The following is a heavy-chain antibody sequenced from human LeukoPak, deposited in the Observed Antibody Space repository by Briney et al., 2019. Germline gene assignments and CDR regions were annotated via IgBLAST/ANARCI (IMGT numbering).Heavy chain of an antibody. CDR1: GGSISSGGYS. CDR3: ARGPSRGITMIVVNVWFDP. D-gene: IGHD3-22*01. Sequence: SETLSLTCAVSGGSISSGGYSWGWIRQPPGKGLEWIGYIYHSGSTYYNPSLKSRVTISVDRSKNQFSLKLSSVTAADTAVYYCARGPSRGITMIVVNVWFDPWGQGTLVTVSS. V-gene: IGHV4-30-2*01. J-gene: IGHJ5*02. CDR2: IYHSGST.